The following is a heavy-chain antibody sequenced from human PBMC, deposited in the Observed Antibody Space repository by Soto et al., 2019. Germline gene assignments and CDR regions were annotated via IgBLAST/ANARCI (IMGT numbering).Heavy chain of an antibody. CDR3: ATAEVDY. Sequence: PGGSLRLSCAVSGFTFANHWMHWVRQAPGKGLEWVSRMNRDGSTTDYADSVKGRFTVSRDNAKNTLYLQMNSLRAEDTAVYYCATAEVDYWGPGTLVTVSS. V-gene: IGHV3-74*01. J-gene: IGHJ4*02. CDR2: MNRDGSTT. CDR1: GFTFANHW.